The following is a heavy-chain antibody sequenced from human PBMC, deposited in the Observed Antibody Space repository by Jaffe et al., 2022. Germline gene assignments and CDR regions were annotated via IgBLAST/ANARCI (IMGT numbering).Heavy chain of an antibody. D-gene: IGHD2-15*01. Sequence: QVQLVQSGAEVKKPGASVKVSCKASGYTFTSYDINWVRQATGQGLEWMGWMNPNSGNTGYAQKFQGRVTMTRNTSISTAYMELSSLRSEDTAVYYCARALRTGYCSGGSCKGGKLIGWFDPWGQGTLVTVSS. CDR1: GYTFTSYD. V-gene: IGHV1-8*01. CDR3: ARALRTGYCSGGSCKGGKLIGWFDP. CDR2: MNPNSGNT. J-gene: IGHJ5*02.